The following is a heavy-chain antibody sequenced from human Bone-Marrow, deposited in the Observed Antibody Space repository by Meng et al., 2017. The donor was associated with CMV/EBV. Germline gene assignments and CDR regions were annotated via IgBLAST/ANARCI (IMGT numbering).Heavy chain of an antibody. J-gene: IGHJ5*02. CDR2: TNPNSGGT. D-gene: IGHD6-6*01. CDR1: GYTFTGYY. CDR3: ATSSAAVNWFDP. V-gene: IGHV1-2*02. Sequence: ASVKVSCKASGYTFTGYYMHWVRQAPGQGLEWMGWTNPNSGGTNYAQKFQGRVTMTRDTSISTAYMELSRLRSDDTAVYYCATSSAAVNWFDPWGQGTLVTVSS.